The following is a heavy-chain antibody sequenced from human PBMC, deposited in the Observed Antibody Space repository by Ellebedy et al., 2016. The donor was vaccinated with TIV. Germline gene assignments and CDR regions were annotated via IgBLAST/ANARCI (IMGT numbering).Heavy chain of an antibody. CDR2: NHYSGST. CDR3: ARQRWTGYYWADNWFDP. V-gene: IGHV4-39*01. J-gene: IGHJ5*02. CDR1: GSSISSTSHY. Sequence: ESLKISCTVSGSSISSTSHYWAWLRPPPGKGLEWIGSNHYSGSTYFNPSLKSRVSITVDTAKNQFSLVMNSVTAADTAVYYCARQRWTGYYWADNWFDPWGQGTLVTVSS. D-gene: IGHD3/OR15-3a*01.